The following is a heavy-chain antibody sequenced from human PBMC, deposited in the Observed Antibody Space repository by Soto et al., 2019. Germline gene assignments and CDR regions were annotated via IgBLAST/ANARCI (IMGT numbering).Heavy chain of an antibody. CDR3: AKDSGAVVPAASGYYYYYYMDV. CDR2: ISWNSGSI. D-gene: IGHD2-2*01. CDR1: GFTFDDYA. Sequence: SLRLSCAASGFTFDDYAMHWVRQAPGKGLEWVSGISWNSGSIGYADSVKGRFTISRDNAKNSLYLQMNSLRAEDTALYYCAKDSGAVVPAASGYYYYYYMDVWGKGTTVTVSS. V-gene: IGHV3-9*01. J-gene: IGHJ6*03.